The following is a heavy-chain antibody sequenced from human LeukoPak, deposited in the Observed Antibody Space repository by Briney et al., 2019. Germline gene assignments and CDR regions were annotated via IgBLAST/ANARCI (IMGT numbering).Heavy chain of an antibody. D-gene: IGHD4/OR15-4a*01. J-gene: IGHJ4*02. CDR1: GGSISSYY. Sequence: PSETLSLTCTVSGGSISSYYWSWIRQPAGKGLEWIGRIYTSGSTNYNPSLKSRVTMSVDTSKNQFSLKLSSVTAADTAVYYCARSVLWWRLYYFDYWGQGTLVTVSS. CDR2: IYTSGST. CDR3: ARSVLWWRLYYFDY. V-gene: IGHV4-4*07.